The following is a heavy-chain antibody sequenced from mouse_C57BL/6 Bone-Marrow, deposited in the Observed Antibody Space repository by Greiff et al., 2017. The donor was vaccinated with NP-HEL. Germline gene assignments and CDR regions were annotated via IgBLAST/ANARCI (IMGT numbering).Heavy chain of an antibody. V-gene: IGHV5-17*01. CDR3: ARPAWFAY. CDR2: ISSGSSTI. Sequence: EVKLMESGGGLVKPGGSLKLSCAASGFTFSDYGMHLVRQAPEKGLEWVAYISSGSSTIYYADTVKGRFTISRDNAKNTLFLQMTSLRSEDTAMYYCARPAWFAYWGQGTLVTVSA. J-gene: IGHJ3*01. CDR1: GFTFSDYG.